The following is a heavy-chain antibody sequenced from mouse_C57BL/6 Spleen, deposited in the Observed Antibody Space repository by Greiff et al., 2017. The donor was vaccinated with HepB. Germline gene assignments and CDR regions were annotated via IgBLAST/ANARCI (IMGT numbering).Heavy chain of an antibody. CDR3: AIPSYYSNYMDY. Sequence: VQLQQPGAELVKPGASVKLSCKASGYTFTSYWMHWVKQRPGQGLEWIGMIHPNSGSTNYNEKFKSKATLTVDKSSSTAYMQLSSLTSEDSAVYYCAIPSYYSNYMDYWGQGTSVTVSS. J-gene: IGHJ4*01. D-gene: IGHD2-5*01. CDR2: IHPNSGST. CDR1: GYTFTSYW. V-gene: IGHV1-64*01.